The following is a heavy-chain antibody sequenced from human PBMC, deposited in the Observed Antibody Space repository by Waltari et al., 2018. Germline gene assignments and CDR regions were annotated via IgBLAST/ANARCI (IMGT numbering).Heavy chain of an antibody. J-gene: IGHJ4*02. D-gene: IGHD6-19*01. CDR1: GFTFSSYG. CDR3: ARESSSYSSGWYIDY. Sequence: QVQLVESGGGVVQPGRSLRLSCAASGFTFSSYGMHWVRQAPGKGLEWVAVIWYDGSNKYYADSVKGRFTISRDNSKNTLYLQMNSLRAEDTAVYYCARESSSYSSGWYIDYWGQGTLVTVSS. V-gene: IGHV3-33*01. CDR2: IWYDGSNK.